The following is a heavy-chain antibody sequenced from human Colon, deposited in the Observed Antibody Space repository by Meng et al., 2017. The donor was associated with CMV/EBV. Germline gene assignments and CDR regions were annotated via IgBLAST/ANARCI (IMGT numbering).Heavy chain of an antibody. J-gene: IGHJ4*02. CDR3: AGYSGVADSADDF. CDR2: ISSGGSTM. CDR1: GFTFSDYA. Sequence: GESLKISCVVSGFTFSDYAMTWVRRGPGKGLEWVSYISSGGSTMYYADSVKGRFTISRDNARNSVYLQMSSLRAEDTAVYYCAGYSGVADSADDFWGQGTLVTVSS. D-gene: IGHD3-10*01. V-gene: IGHV3-11*01.